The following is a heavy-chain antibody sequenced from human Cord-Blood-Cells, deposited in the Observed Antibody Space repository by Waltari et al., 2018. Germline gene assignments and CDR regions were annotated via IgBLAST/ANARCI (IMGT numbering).Heavy chain of an antibody. D-gene: IGHD2-2*01. Sequence: EVQLVESGGGLVQSGGSLELSCAASGFTFSSYSLNWVRQAPGKGLEWVSYISSSSSTIYYADSVKGRFTISRDNAKNSLYLQMNSLRDEDTAVYYCARDPEYCSSTSCYDYWGQGTLVTVSS. CDR1: GFTFSSYS. CDR2: ISSSSSTI. CDR3: ARDPEYCSSTSCYDY. V-gene: IGHV3-48*02. J-gene: IGHJ4*02.